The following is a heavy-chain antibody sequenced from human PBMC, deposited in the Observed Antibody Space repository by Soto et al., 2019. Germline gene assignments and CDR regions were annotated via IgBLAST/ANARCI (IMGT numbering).Heavy chain of an antibody. CDR3: GTGLIYDSLLNYPDY. V-gene: IGHV1-46*01. J-gene: IGHJ4*02. CDR1: GYTFTSYY. D-gene: IGHD3-22*01. Sequence: ASVKVSCKASGYTFTSYYMHWVRQAPGQGLEWMGIINPSGGSTRYAQKFQGRVTMTGDTSTSTVYMELSSLRSEDTAVYYRGTGLIYDSLLNYPDYSGEVTLVTVSS. CDR2: INPSGGST.